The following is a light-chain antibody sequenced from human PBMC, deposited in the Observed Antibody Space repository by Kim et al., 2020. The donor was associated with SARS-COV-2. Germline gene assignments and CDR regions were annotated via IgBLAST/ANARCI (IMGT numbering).Light chain of an antibody. CDR2: AAS. J-gene: IGKJ1*01. Sequence: ASIGDRVTITCRASQGIRNYFACFQQTPGKVPKRLIYAASSLQSGVPSSFSGGGSGTEFTLTISSLQPEDFASYYCLQQNSYPPSFGQGTKVDIK. CDR3: LQQNSYPPS. V-gene: IGKV1-17*03. CDR1: QGIRNY.